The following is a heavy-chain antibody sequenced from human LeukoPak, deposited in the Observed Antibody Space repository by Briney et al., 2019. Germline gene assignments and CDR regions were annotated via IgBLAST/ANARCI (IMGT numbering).Heavy chain of an antibody. CDR1: GYTFTSYY. Sequence: ASVKVSCKASGYTFTSYYMHWVRQAPGQGLEWMGRINPNSGGTNYAQKFQGRVTMTRDTSISTAYMELSRLRSDDTAVYYCARFGLYSNFLHRDAFDIWGQGTMVTVSS. V-gene: IGHV1-2*06. CDR2: INPNSGGT. J-gene: IGHJ3*02. D-gene: IGHD4-11*01. CDR3: ARFGLYSNFLHRDAFDI.